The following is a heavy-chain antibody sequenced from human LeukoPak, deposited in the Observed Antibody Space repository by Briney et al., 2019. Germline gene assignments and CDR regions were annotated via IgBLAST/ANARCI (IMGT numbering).Heavy chain of an antibody. CDR2: IYYSGST. V-gene: IGHV4-30-4*07. Sequence: SETLSLTCAVSGGSISSGGYSWSWVRQPRGKGLEWIGYIYYSGSTYYNPSLKSRVTISVDTSKNQFSLKLSSATAADTAVYYCARGGGIVVVPAAMLVRWFDPWGQGTLVTVSS. J-gene: IGHJ5*02. CDR3: ARGGGIVVVPAAMLVRWFDP. CDR1: GGSISSGGYS. D-gene: IGHD2-2*01.